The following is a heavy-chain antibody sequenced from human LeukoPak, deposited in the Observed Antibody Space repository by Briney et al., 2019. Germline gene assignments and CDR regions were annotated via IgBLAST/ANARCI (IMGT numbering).Heavy chain of an antibody. CDR2: SYFSGST. J-gene: IGHJ4*02. V-gene: IGHV4-30-4*01. Sequence: SSETLSLTCTVSGGSIRSGDYYWSWIRQPPGKGLEWIGYSYFSGSTYYNPSLKSRVTISLDTSKNQFSLKLSSVTAADTAVYYCARRQTVAGYFDYWGRGTLVTVSS. CDR3: ARRQTVAGYFDY. CDR1: GGSIRSGDYY. D-gene: IGHD6-19*01.